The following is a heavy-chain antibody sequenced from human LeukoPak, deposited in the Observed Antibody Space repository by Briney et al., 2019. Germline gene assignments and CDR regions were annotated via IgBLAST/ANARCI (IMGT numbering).Heavy chain of an antibody. D-gene: IGHD2-8*01. CDR2: ISSSSSTI. Sequence: GGSLRLSCAASGFTFSSYSMNWVRQAPGKGLEWVSYISSSSSTIYYADSVKGRFTISRDNAKNSLYLQMNSLRAEDTAVYYCARAPNGASFGSFDYWGQGTLVTVSS. CDR3: ARAPNGASFGSFDY. V-gene: IGHV3-48*04. CDR1: GFTFSSYS. J-gene: IGHJ4*02.